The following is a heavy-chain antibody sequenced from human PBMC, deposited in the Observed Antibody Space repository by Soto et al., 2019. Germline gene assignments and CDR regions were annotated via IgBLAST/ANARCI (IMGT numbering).Heavy chain of an antibody. CDR2: INSDGSST. CDR1: GFTLRGYW. V-gene: IGHV3-74*01. D-gene: IGHD1-1*01. J-gene: IGHJ4*02. CDR3: AEDGRLGQFDY. Sequence: EVQLVESGGGLVQPGGSLRLSCAASGFTLRGYWMHWVRQAPGKGLVWVSRINSDGSSTSYADSVKGRFTISRDNAKNTLYLQMNSLRAEDTAVYYCAEDGRLGQFDYWGQGTLVTASS.